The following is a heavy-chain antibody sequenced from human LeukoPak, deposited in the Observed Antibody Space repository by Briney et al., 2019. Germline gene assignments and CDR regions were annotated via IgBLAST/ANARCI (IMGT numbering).Heavy chain of an antibody. J-gene: IGHJ4*02. D-gene: IGHD1-26*01. CDR1: GYSISSGYY. V-gene: IGHV4-38-2*02. CDR3: AREVEATPYYFDY. Sequence: SETLSLTCTVSGYSISSGYYWGWLRQPPGKGLEWIGSIYHSGSTYYNPSLKSRVTISVDTSKNQFSLKLSSVTAADTAVYYCAREVEATPYYFDYWGQGTLVTVSS. CDR2: IYHSGST.